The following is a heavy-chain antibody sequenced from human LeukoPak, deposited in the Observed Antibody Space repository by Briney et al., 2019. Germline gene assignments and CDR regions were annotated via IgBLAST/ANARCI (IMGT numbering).Heavy chain of an antibody. CDR1: GFTFSSHW. J-gene: IGHJ4*02. CDR3: GSSGYYLAFDY. D-gene: IGHD3-22*01. V-gene: IGHV3-7*03. CDR2: INQDGSEK. Sequence: SGGSLRLSCAVSGFTFSSHWMSWVRQAPGKGLEWVANINQDGSEKHYVDSVKGRFTISRDNAKNSLYLQMNSLRAEDTAVYYCGSSGYYLAFDYWGQGTLVTVSS.